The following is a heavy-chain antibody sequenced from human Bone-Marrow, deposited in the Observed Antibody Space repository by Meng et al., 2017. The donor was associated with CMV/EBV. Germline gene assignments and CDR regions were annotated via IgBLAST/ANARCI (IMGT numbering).Heavy chain of an antibody. V-gene: IGHV3-23*01. CDR3: AKDETVGATSPFDY. CDR1: GFTFSSYF. CDR2: ISESGASK. D-gene: IGHD2-15*01. J-gene: IGHJ4*02. Sequence: GGSLRLSCEVSGFTFSSYFMSWVRQAPGKGLEWVAVISESGASKYYADSVKGRFFISRDNSRDTLYLQMKNLRADDTAAYYCAKDETVGATSPFDYWGQGTLVTVSS.